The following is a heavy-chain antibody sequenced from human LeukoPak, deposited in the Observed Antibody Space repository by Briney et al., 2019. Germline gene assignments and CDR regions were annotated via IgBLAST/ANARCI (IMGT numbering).Heavy chain of an antibody. D-gene: IGHD2-2*01. CDR3: ARGVVVVPAARDYYYGMDV. CDR1: GYTFTGYY. V-gene: IGHV1-69*13. J-gene: IGHJ6*02. Sequence: SVKVSCKASGYTFTGYYIHWVRQAPGQGLEWMGGIIPIFGTANYAQKFQGRVTITADESTSTAYMELSSLRSEDTAVYYCARGVVVVPAARDYYYGMDVWGQGTTVTVSS. CDR2: IIPIFGTA.